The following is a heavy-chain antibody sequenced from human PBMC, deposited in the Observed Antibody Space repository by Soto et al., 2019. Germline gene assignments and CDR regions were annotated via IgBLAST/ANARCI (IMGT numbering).Heavy chain of an antibody. J-gene: IGHJ4*02. Sequence: QVQLQESGPGLVKPSETLSLTCTVSGGSISSYYWSWIRQPPGTGLEWIGYIYYSGSTNYNPSLKSRVTISVDTSKNQFSLKLSSVTAADTAVYYCARRYGPGFDYWGQGTLVTVSS. CDR1: GGSISSYY. V-gene: IGHV4-59*08. CDR3: ARRYGPGFDY. CDR2: IYYSGST. D-gene: IGHD4-17*01.